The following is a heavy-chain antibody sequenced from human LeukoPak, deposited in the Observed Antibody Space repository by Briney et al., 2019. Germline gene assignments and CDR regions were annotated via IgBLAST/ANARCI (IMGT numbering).Heavy chain of an antibody. J-gene: IGHJ4*02. CDR1: GESFSDYY. D-gene: IGHD6-13*01. V-gene: IGHV4-34*01. CDR3: AREGITVAGGTWDY. Sequence: SETLSLTCAVYGESFSDYYWSWLRQPPGKGLEWIGETSHSGSTNYNPSLKSRVTISVDTSKKQFSLRLTSVTAADTAVYYCAREGITVAGGTWDYWGQGTLVTVSS. CDR2: TSHSGST.